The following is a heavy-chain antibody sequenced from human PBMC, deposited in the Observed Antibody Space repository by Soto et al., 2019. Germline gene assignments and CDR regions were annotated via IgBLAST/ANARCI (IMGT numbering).Heavy chain of an antibody. CDR1: GGSISSSSYY. CDR3: AIHLRDFDAFDI. J-gene: IGHJ3*02. Sequence: SETLSLTCTVSGGSISSSSYYWGWIRQPPGKGLEWIGSIYYSGSTYYNPSLKSRVTISVDTPKNQFSLKLSSVTAADTAVYYCAIHLRDFDAFDIWGQGTMVTVSS. V-gene: IGHV4-39*01. CDR2: IYYSGST. D-gene: IGHD3-10*01.